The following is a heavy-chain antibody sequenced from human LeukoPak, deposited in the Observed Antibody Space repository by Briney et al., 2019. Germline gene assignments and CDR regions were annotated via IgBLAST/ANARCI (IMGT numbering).Heavy chain of an antibody. V-gene: IGHV4-34*01. J-gene: IGHJ4*02. CDR2: INHSGST. CDR3: ARVKDHYFDY. Sequence: SETLSLTCAVYGGSFSGYYWSWIRQPPGKGLEWIGEINHSGSTNYNPSLKSRVTISVDTSKNQFSPKLSSVTAADTAVYYCARVKDHYFDYWGQGTLVTVSS. CDR1: GGSFSGYY.